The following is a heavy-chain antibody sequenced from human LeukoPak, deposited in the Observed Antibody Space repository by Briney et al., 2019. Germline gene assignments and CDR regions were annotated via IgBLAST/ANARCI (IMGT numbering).Heavy chain of an antibody. Sequence: SETLSLTCTVSGDSITSGSYYWAWIRQHPEKGLEWIGYIYYTGGTHCNPSLKSRLTISVDTSENQFSLKMRSVTAADTAIYYCARAPGAFDIWGQGTMVTVSS. CDR1: GDSITSGSYY. CDR3: ARAPGAFDI. CDR2: IYYTGGT. V-gene: IGHV4-31*03. J-gene: IGHJ3*02.